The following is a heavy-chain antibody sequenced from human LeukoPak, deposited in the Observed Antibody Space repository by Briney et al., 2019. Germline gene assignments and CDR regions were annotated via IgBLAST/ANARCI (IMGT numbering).Heavy chain of an antibody. Sequence: PSETLSLTCTVSGGSVSSGSYYWSWIRQSAGKGLEWIGRVYTSGSTNYNPSLKSRVIISVDTSKNQFSLKLSSVTAADTAVYYCARDTAVLWSGQWDYWGQGTLVTVSS. CDR1: GGSVSSGSYY. J-gene: IGHJ4*02. CDR3: ARDTAVLWSGQWDY. V-gene: IGHV4-61*10. CDR2: VYTSGST. D-gene: IGHD3-10*01.